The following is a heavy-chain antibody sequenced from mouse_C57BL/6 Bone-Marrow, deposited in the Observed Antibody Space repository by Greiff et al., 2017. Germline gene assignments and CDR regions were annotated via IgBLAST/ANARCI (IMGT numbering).Heavy chain of an antibody. CDR2: ISDGGSYT. Sequence: EVQLVESGGGLVKPGGSLKLSCAASGFTFSSYAMSWVRQTPEKRLEWVATISDGGSYTYYPDNVKGRFPISRDNAKNNLYLHMSHLKSEDTAMYYCARGGWHYYFDYWGQGTTLTVSS. D-gene: IGHD2-3*01. V-gene: IGHV5-4*01. CDR1: GFTFSSYA. J-gene: IGHJ2*01. CDR3: ARGGWHYYFDY.